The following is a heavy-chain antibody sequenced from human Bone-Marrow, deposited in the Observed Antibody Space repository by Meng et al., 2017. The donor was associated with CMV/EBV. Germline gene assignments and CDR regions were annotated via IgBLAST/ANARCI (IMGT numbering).Heavy chain of an antibody. CDR2: IYYSGST. J-gene: IGHJ4*02. D-gene: IGHD3-3*01. CDR1: GGSISSSSYY. CDR3: ARTNPMYYDFWSGYLIFDY. Sequence: GSLRLSCTVSGGSISSSSYYWGWIRQPPGKGLEWIGSIYYSGSTYYNPSLKSRVTISVDKSKNQFSLKLSSVTAADTAVYYCARTNPMYYDFWSGYLIFDYWGQGTLVTVSS. V-gene: IGHV4-39*07.